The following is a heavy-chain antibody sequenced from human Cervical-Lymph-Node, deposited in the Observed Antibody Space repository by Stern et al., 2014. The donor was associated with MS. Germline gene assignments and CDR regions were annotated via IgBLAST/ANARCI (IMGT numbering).Heavy chain of an antibody. D-gene: IGHD1-26*01. J-gene: IGHJ3*02. V-gene: IGHV1-18*01. CDR3: ARGLLGSGNAFDI. Sequence: VQLVESGAEVKKPGASVKVSCKASGYTFTSYGISWVRQAPGQGLEWMGWMSAYNGNTTYAQKLRVRVTITTDTSTSSAYMELRSLRSDDTAVYYCARGLLGSGNAFDIWGQGTMVTVSS. CDR1: GYTFTSYG. CDR2: MSAYNGNT.